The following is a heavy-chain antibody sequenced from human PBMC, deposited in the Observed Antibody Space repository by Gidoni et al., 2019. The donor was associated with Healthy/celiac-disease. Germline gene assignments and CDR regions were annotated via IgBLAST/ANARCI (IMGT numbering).Heavy chain of an antibody. V-gene: IGHV3-30-3*01. CDR3: ASINGVAYYFDY. CDR1: GFTFSSYA. Sequence: QVQLVESGGGVVQPGRSLRLACSASGFTFSSYAMHWVRQAPGKGLAWVAVISYDGSNKYYADSVKGRFTISRDNSKNTLYLQMNSLRAEDTAVYYCASINGVAYYFDYWGQGTLVTVSS. CDR2: ISYDGSNK. J-gene: IGHJ4*02. D-gene: IGHD7-27*01.